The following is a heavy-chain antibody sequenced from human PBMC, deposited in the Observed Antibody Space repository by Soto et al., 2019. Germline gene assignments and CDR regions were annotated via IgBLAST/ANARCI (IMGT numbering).Heavy chain of an antibody. CDR3: ARSRSGAVADSFDF. D-gene: IGHD3-10*01. CDR1: GFTFSSYA. J-gene: IGHJ4*02. V-gene: IGHV3-30-3*01. Sequence: PGGSLRLSCAAPGFTFSSYAMHWVRQAPGKGLEWVAVISYDGSNKYYADSVKGRFTISRDNSRNTLYLQMNSLRHEDAAVYYCARSRSGAVADSFDFWGQGTLVTVSS. CDR2: ISYDGSNK.